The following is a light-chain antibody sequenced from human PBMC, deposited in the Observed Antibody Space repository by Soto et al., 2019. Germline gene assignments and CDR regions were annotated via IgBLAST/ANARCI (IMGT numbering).Light chain of an antibody. CDR2: DAS. J-gene: IGKJ3*01. Sequence: EIVLTQSPATLSLSPGERATLSCRASQSVSSYLAWYQQKPGQAPRLLIYDASKRATGIPARFSGSGSGRDVTLTISSLEHEEFAGYYCQQRSHCRFTFGPGTKVDIK. CDR3: QQRSHCRFT. V-gene: IGKV3-11*02. CDR1: QSVSSY.